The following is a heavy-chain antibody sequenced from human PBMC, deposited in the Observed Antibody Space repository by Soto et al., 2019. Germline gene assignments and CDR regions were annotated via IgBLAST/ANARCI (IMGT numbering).Heavy chain of an antibody. CDR1: GGTFSSYT. J-gene: IGHJ4*02. CDR2: IIPILGIA. CDR3: ARGTGEMATN. D-gene: IGHD5-12*01. Sequence: QVQLVQSGAEVQKPGSSVNVSCKASGGTFSSYTISWVRQAPGQGLEWMGRIIPILGIANYAQKSQGRVTITADKSTRTAYMELSSLRSEDTAVYYCARGTGEMATNWGQGTLVTVSS. V-gene: IGHV1-69*02.